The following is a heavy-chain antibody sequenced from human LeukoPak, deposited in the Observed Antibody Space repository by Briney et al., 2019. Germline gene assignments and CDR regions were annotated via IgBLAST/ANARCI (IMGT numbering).Heavy chain of an antibody. CDR2: INPHNGDT. CDR3: ATVRDIVVGGGPYYFDY. Sequence: ASVKVSCKASGYTFIGYYLHWVRQAPGQGLEWMGWINPHNGDTNYAQKFQGRVTMTRDTSIITAYMELRRLKSDDTAVYYCATVRDIVVGGGPYYFDYWGQGTLVTVSS. CDR1: GYTFIGYY. J-gene: IGHJ4*02. V-gene: IGHV1-2*02. D-gene: IGHD2-15*01.